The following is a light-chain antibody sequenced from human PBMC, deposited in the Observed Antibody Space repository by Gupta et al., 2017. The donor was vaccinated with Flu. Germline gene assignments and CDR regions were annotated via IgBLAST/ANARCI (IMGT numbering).Light chain of an antibody. V-gene: IGLV1-40*01. Sequence: QSVLTPPPSVSGAPGQRVTLSCTGSSSNIGAGYDVHWYQQLPGTAPKLLIYGNSNRPSGVPDRFSGSKSGTSASLAITGLQAEDEADYYCQSYDSSLSGSYVFGTGTKVTVL. CDR3: QSYDSSLSGSYV. CDR2: GNS. J-gene: IGLJ1*01. CDR1: SSNIGAGYD.